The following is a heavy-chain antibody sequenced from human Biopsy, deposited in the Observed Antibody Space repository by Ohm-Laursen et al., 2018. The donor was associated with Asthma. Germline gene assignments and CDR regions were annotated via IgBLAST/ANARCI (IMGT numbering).Heavy chain of an antibody. V-gene: IGHV4-30-2*06. Sequence: PSDTLSLTCAVSGDSIDSGDYSWTWIRQSPGVGLEWIGYIYRNGDTYYNPTLKNRVTISIDRSKNQFSLRLSSVTAADTAVYYCARGWNCGGDCYSLDSWGQGTLVTVSS. CDR1: GDSIDSGDYS. CDR3: ARGWNCGGDCYSLDS. J-gene: IGHJ4*02. D-gene: IGHD2-21*02. CDR2: IYRNGDT.